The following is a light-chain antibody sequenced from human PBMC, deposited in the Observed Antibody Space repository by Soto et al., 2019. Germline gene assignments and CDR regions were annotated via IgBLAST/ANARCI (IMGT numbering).Light chain of an antibody. J-gene: IGLJ3*02. CDR3: SSFTASATGV. CDR1: NSDIGYYNY. V-gene: IGLV2-14*03. CDR2: DVS. Sequence: QSALTQPASVAGSPGQSITISCTGTNSDIGYYNYVSWYQHHPGKAPKLMIYDVSNRPSGVSNRFSGSKSGNTASLTISGLQAEDEADYFCSSFTASATGVFGGGTKVTVL.